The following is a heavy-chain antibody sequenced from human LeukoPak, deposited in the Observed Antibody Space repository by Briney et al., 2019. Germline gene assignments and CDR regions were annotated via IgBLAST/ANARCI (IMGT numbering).Heavy chain of an antibody. V-gene: IGHV3-74*01. J-gene: IGHJ4*02. CDR2: INSDGSAT. D-gene: IGHD3-10*01. CDR3: ASGSYFDY. Sequence: PGGSLRLSCAASGFSFTNYWMHWVRQAPGKGLVWVSHINSDGSATRYADSVKGRFTISRDNAMNTLYLQMNSLRAEDTAVHYCASGSYFDYWGQGTLVTVSS. CDR1: GFSFTNYW.